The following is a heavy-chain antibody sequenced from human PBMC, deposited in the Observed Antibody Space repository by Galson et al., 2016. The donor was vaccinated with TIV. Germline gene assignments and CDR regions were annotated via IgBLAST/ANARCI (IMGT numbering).Heavy chain of an antibody. D-gene: IGHD2-15*01. J-gene: IGHJ6*02. CDR1: GFDVSRHY. CDR2: IYSTGST. V-gene: IGHV3-53*01. CDR3: ARHLSAADYFGIDV. Sequence: SLRLSCAASGFDVSRHYMSWVRQAPGKGLDWVSFIYSTGSTKYADSVKGRFTISRDSSENTVFLQMNSLRAEDTAVYYCARHLSAADYFGIDVWGQGTTVTVSS.